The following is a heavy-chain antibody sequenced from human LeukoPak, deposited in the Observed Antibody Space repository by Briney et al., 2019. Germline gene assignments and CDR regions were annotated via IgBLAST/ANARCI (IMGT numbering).Heavy chain of an antibody. V-gene: IGHV4-59*01. Sequence: SETLSLTCTVSGGSINNYYWSWIRQPPGKGLEWIGYIYYSGSTNYNPSLKSRVTISVDTSKNQFSLKLSSVTAADTAVYYCARGGVLRFLEDPYNWFDPWGQGTLVTVSS. CDR1: GGSINNYY. J-gene: IGHJ5*02. D-gene: IGHD3-3*01. CDR3: ARGGVLRFLEDPYNWFDP. CDR2: IYYSGST.